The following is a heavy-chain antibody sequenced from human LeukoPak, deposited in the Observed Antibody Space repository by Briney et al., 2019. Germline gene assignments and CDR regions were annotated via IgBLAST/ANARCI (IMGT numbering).Heavy chain of an antibody. CDR1: GYTSTDYY. Sequence: ASVKVSCKASGYTSTDYYIHWVRQAPGQGLEWMGWINPNSGGTNYAQKFQGRVTMTRDTSISTAYMELSRLRSDDTAVYYCARLAAGTRIVLDPWGQGTLVTVSS. CDR3: ARLAAGTRIVLDP. V-gene: IGHV1-2*02. D-gene: IGHD6-13*01. J-gene: IGHJ5*02. CDR2: INPNSGGT.